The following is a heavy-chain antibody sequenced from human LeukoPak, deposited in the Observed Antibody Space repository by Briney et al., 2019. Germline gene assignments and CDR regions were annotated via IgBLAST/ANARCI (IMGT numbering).Heavy chain of an antibody. J-gene: IGHJ5*02. D-gene: IGHD3-10*01. Sequence: ASVKVSCKVSGYTLTDFSIHWVRQAPGKGLEWMGGFDPEDGEVVYAQKFQGRVAMTEDTSTDTAYMELSSLRSEDTAVYYCSTFHHYGSGKFTFDPWGQGTLVTVSS. CDR1: GYTLTDFS. CDR2: FDPEDGEV. V-gene: IGHV1-24*01. CDR3: STFHHYGSGKFTFDP.